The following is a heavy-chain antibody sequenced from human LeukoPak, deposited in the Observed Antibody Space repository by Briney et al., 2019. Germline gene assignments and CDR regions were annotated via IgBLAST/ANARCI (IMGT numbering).Heavy chain of an antibody. J-gene: IGHJ4*02. CDR2: ISSSGSTI. CDR1: GFTFSDYY. D-gene: IGHD2-2*01. CDR3: ARSMVVPAALSDY. V-gene: IGHV3-11*04. Sequence: GGSLRLSCAASGFTFSDYYMSWIRQAPGKGLEWVSYISSSGSTIYYADSVKGQFTISRDNAKNSLYLQMNSLRAEDTAVYYCARSMVVPAALSDYWGQGTLVTVSS.